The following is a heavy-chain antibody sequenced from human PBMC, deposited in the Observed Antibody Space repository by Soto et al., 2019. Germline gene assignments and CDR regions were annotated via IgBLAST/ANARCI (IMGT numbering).Heavy chain of an antibody. V-gene: IGHV1-8*02. D-gene: IGHD6-19*01. CDR1: GGTFSSYA. J-gene: IGHJ5*02. Sequence: ASVKVSCKASGGTFSSYAINWVRQATGQGLEWMGWMNPNSGNTGYAQKFQGRVTMTRNTSISTAYMELSSLRSEDTAVYYCASGYSSGWYRNWFDPWGQGTLVTVSS. CDR2: MNPNSGNT. CDR3: ASGYSSGWYRNWFDP.